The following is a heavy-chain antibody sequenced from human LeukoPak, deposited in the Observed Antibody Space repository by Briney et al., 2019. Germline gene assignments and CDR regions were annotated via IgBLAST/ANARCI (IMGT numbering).Heavy chain of an antibody. D-gene: IGHD4/OR15-4a*01. J-gene: IGHJ3*02. CDR2: INSDGSST. Sequence: GGSLRLSCAASGFTFSNYWMHWVRQAPGKGLVWVSRINSDGSSTNYADSMKGRFTISRDNAKNLLYLQMNSLRAEDTGLYYCARGPNGAFDIWGRGTMVTVSS. V-gene: IGHV3-74*01. CDR1: GFTFSNYW. CDR3: ARGPNGAFDI.